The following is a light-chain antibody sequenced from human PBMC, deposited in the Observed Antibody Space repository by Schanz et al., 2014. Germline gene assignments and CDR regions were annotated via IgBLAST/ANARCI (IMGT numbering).Light chain of an antibody. V-gene: IGKV3-20*01. J-gene: IGKJ1*01. CDR2: GAS. Sequence: EIVLTQSPGTLSLSPGERATLSCRASQTVNSKFLAWYQQRPGQSPRVLIYGASTRATGVPDRFSGRASGSVLPLTIRRLETEDFAVYYCHHYGSSRPAFGQGTRVEI. CDR3: HHYGSSRPA. CDR1: QTVNSKF.